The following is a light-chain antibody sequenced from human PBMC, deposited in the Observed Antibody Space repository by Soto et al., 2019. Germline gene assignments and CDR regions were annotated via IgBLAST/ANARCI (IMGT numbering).Light chain of an antibody. CDR3: QQCRNSPIT. Sequence: EIVMTQSPATLSVSPGEGATLSCKASQNVYNKLAGYQQRPGHPPRLLIYDASSRATGISTRFSGSGYGTEFTLTISSLQSEDFAVYFCQQCRNSPITFGGGTKVEIK. V-gene: IGKV3-15*01. J-gene: IGKJ4*01. CDR1: QNVYNK. CDR2: DAS.